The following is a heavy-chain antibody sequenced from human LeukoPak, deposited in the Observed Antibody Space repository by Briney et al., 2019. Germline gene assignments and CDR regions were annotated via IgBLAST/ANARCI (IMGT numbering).Heavy chain of an antibody. CDR2: ISSSGSTI. Sequence: AGGSLRLSCAASGFTFSDYYMSWIRQAPGKGLEWVSYISSSGSTIYYADSVKGRFTISRDNAKNSLYLQMNSLRAEDTAVYYCARDRGSSWRTPFDYWGQGTLVTVSS. CDR3: ARDRGSSWRTPFDY. D-gene: IGHD6-13*01. CDR1: GFTFSDYY. J-gene: IGHJ4*02. V-gene: IGHV3-11*01.